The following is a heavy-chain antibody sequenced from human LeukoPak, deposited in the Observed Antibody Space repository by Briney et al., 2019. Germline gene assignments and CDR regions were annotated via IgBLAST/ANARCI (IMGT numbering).Heavy chain of an antibody. CDR2: ISGSGGST. V-gene: IGHV3-23*01. Sequence: GGSLRLSCAASGFTFSSYAISWVRQAPGKELEWVSAISGSGGSTYYVDSVKGRFTISRDNSKNTLYMQMNSLRDEDTSVYYCAKDLGTEGSGSPTSYYFDDWGQGTLVTVSS. CDR1: GFTFSSYA. D-gene: IGHD3-10*01. CDR3: AKDLGTEGSGSPTSYYFDD. J-gene: IGHJ4*02.